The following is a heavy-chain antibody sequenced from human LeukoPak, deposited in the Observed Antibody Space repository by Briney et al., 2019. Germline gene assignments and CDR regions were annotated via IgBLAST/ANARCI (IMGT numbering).Heavy chain of an antibody. CDR1: GFTFSSYG. CDR3: AKDRNRWLQGWELAFDI. Sequence: GRSLRLSCAASGFTFSSYGMHWVRQAPGKGLEWVAVISYDGSNKHYADSVKGRFTISRDNSKNTLYLQMNSLRAEDTAVYYCAKDRNRWLQGWELAFDIWGQGTMVTVSS. J-gene: IGHJ3*02. D-gene: IGHD5-24*01. CDR2: ISYDGSNK. V-gene: IGHV3-30*18.